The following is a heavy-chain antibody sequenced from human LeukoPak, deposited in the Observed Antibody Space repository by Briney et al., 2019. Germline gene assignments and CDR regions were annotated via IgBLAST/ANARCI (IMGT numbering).Heavy chain of an antibody. CDR3: AKTGLQRYFDL. CDR1: GGSISSYH. CDR2: IYYSGST. V-gene: IGHV4-59*01. D-gene: IGHD5-24*01. Sequence: SETLSLTCTVSGGSISSYHWSWIRQPPGTGLEWIGYIYYSGSTNYNPSLKSRVTISVDASKNQFSLKLSSVTAADTAVYYCAKTGLQRYFDLWGRGTLVTVSS. J-gene: IGHJ2*01.